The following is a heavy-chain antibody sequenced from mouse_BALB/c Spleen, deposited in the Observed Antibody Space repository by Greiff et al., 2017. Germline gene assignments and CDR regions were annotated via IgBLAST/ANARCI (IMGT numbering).Heavy chain of an antibody. J-gene: IGHJ2*01. V-gene: IGHV5-6-2*01. CDR3: ARRDDGYFDY. D-gene: IGHD2-3*01. CDR2: INSNGGST. CDR1: GFTFSSYY. Sequence: EVMLVESGGGLVKLGGSLKLSCAASGFTFSSYYMSWVRQTPEKRLELVAAINSNGGSTYYPDTVKGRFTISRDNAKNTLYLQMSSLKSEDTALYYCARRDDGYFDYWGQGTTLTVSS.